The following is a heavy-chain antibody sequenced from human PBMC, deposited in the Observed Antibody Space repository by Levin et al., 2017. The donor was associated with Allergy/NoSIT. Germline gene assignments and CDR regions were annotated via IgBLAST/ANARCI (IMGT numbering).Heavy chain of an antibody. V-gene: IGHV3-7*01. CDR3: AREGSIFGVVITLTGGMDV. Sequence: PGGSLRLSCAASGFTFSSYWMSWVRQAPGKGLEWVANIKQDGSEKYYVDSVKGRFTISRDNAKNSLYLQMNSLRAEDTAVYYCAREGSIFGVVITLTGGMDVWGQGTTVTVSS. D-gene: IGHD3-3*01. CDR1: GFTFSSYW. CDR2: IKQDGSEK. J-gene: IGHJ6*02.